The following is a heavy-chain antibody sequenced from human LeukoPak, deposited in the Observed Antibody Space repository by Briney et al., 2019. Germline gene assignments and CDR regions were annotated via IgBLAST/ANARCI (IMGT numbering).Heavy chain of an antibody. Sequence: GGSLRLSGAPSGLTFSNYWMHWVRQGPGKGLVWVSRINSDGSSTSYADSVKGRFTISRDNAKNTLYLQMKSLRAEDTAVYYCTSRGASTGAFDIWGQGTMVTVSS. CDR1: GLTFSNYW. CDR3: TSRGASTGAFDI. V-gene: IGHV3-74*01. D-gene: IGHD1-26*01. CDR2: INSDGSST. J-gene: IGHJ3*02.